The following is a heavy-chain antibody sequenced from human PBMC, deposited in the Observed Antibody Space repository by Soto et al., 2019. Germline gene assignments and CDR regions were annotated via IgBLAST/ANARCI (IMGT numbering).Heavy chain of an antibody. CDR1: GGSISSGGYY. D-gene: IGHD3-10*01. J-gene: IGHJ6*02. CDR2: IYYSGST. Sequence: SETLSLTCTVSGGSISSGGYYWSWIRQHPGKGLEWIGYIYYSGSTKYNPSLQSRVTISVDTSKNQFSLNLSSVTAADTAVYYCARVPVRKYYGAGSYNNYYFGMDVWGQGTTVIVSS. CDR3: ARVPVRKYYGAGSYNNYYFGMDV. V-gene: IGHV4-31*03.